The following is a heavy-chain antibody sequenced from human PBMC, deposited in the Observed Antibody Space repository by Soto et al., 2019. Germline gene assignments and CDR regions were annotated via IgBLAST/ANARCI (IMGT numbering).Heavy chain of an antibody. Sequence: PSETLSLTCAVSGDSISSVNWWSWVRQSPGQGLEWIGDIYHTGITNYNPSLQSRVTISVDTSKNQFSLKLSSVTAADTAVYYCARGVGLYCGGDCYYNWFDPWGQGTLVTVSS. CDR3: ARGVGLYCGGDCYYNWFDP. J-gene: IGHJ5*02. D-gene: IGHD2-21*02. V-gene: IGHV4-4*02. CDR2: IYHTGIT. CDR1: GDSISSVNW.